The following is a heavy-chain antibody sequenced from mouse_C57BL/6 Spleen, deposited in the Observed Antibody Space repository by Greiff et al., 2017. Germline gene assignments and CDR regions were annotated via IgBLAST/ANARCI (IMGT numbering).Heavy chain of an antibody. CDR1: GYTFTTYP. J-gene: IGHJ4*01. CDR3: ARGTYDYDFHYAMGC. CDR2: FHPYNDDT. V-gene: IGHV1-47*01. D-gene: IGHD2-4*01. Sequence: QVHVKQSGAELVKPGASVKMSCKASGYTFTTYPIEWMKQNHGKSLEWIGNFHPYNDDTNYNEKFKGKATLTVEQSSSTDYLELSRLTSDDSAVYYCARGTYDYDFHYAMGCWGQGTSVTVSS.